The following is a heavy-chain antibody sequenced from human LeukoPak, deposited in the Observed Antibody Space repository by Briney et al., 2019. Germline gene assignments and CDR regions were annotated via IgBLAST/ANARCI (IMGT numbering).Heavy chain of an antibody. V-gene: IGHV4-30-4*08. Sequence: SETLSLTCTVSGGSISSGDYYWSWIRQPPGKGLEWIGYIYYSGTTYYNPSLKSRVTISVDTSNDQFSLKLSSVTTADTAVYYCARAPLTTEGANWFDPWGQGTLVTVSS. CDR1: GGSISSGDYY. CDR2: IYYSGTT. J-gene: IGHJ5*02. CDR3: ARAPLTTEGANWFDP. D-gene: IGHD4-11*01.